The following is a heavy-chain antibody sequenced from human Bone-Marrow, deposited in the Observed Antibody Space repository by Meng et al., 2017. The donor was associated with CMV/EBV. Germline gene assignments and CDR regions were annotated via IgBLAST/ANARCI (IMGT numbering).Heavy chain of an antibody. Sequence: VQRQQSGPGVVKPSETLSLTCRVSGVSISTHYWSWIRQTPGKGLEWIASIHYTGRADYSPSLKSRVTVSVDTSDSQLSLKLSSVTTADTAMYYCAERGGGYWGQGILVTVSS. CDR3: AERGGGY. CDR2: IHYTGRA. V-gene: IGHV4-59*11. CDR1: GVSISTHY. D-gene: IGHD1-1*01. J-gene: IGHJ4*02.